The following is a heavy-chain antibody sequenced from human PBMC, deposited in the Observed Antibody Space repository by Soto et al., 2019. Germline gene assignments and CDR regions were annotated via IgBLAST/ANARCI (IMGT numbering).Heavy chain of an antibody. J-gene: IGHJ3*02. V-gene: IGHV1-18*01. CDR2: ISAYNGNT. CDR1: GYTFTSYG. CDR3: ARSGVRFLEWLPHDAFDI. Sequence: ASVKVSCKASGYTFTSYGISWVRQAPGQGLEWMGWISAYNGNTNYAQKLQGRVTMATDTSTSTAYMELRSLRSDDTAVYYCARSGVRFLEWLPHDAFDIWGQGTMVTVSS. D-gene: IGHD3-3*01.